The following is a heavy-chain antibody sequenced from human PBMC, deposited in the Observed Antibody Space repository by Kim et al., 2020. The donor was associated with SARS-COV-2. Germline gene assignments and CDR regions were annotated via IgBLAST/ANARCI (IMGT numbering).Heavy chain of an antibody. CDR3: ASFLGPLGAFDI. J-gene: IGHJ3*02. V-gene: IGHV4-34*13. Sequence: DNPSLKSRVTISVDTSKNLFPLKLSSVTAAYTAVYYCASFLGPLGAFDIWGQGTMVTVSS.